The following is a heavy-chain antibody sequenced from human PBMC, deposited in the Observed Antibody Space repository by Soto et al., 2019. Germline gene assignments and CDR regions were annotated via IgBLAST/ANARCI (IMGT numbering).Heavy chain of an antibody. J-gene: IGHJ4*02. D-gene: IGHD1-26*01. CDR2: INPDTGGT. CDR3: ARAIARDGSSWYRGGYDS. V-gene: IGHV1-2*04. CDR1: GYTFTAYY. Sequence: QVRLLQSGAEVKESGASVKVSCKASGYTFTAYYIHWVRQAPGQGLEWMGWINPDTGGTDYAQKFQGWVTMTRDPSITTAYMELASLKIDDTAVYYCARAIARDGSSWYRGGYDSWGQGTLVTVSS.